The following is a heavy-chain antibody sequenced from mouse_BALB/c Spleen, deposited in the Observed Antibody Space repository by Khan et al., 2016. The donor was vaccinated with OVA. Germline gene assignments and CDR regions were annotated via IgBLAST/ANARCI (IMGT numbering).Heavy chain of an antibody. J-gene: IGHJ4*01. CDR3: ARKSYYGRHCYAMDY. Sequence: DLVKPGASVKLSCKASGYTFTSYWVNWIKKRPGKGLEWIGRFGPGSNNPYYRDMFKRKATLNVDTSSNTAYIQLSSLSSEDSAVYFCARKSYYGRHCYAMDYWGQGTSVTVSA. CDR2: FGPGSNNP. D-gene: IGHD1-1*01. CDR1: GYTFTSYW. V-gene: IGHV1S41*01.